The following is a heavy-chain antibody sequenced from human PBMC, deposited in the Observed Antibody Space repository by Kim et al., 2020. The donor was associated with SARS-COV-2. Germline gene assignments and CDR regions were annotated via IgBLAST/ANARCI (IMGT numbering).Heavy chain of an antibody. CDR1: GFTFSSYE. J-gene: IGHJ4*02. D-gene: IGHD3-10*01. Sequence: GGSLRLSCAASGFTFSSYEMNWVRQAPGKGLEWASYISSSGSTIYYADSVKGRFTISRDNAKNSLYLQMNSLRAEDTAVYYCARGGMRTDYYYGSGSYNNWGQGTLVTVSS. CDR2: ISSSGSTI. CDR3: ARGGMRTDYYYGSGSYNN. V-gene: IGHV3-48*03.